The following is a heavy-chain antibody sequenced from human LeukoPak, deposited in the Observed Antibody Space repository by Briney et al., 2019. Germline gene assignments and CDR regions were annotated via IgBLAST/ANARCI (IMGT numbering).Heavy chain of an antibody. CDR3: AKEGY. CDR1: GGSFSGYY. Sequence: ETVSHTCAVYGGSFSGYYWSWVRQAPGKGLEWVSAIRGSGGNTIYADSVKGRFTISRDNSKKTLYHQRNSPRAEDTAVYYCAKEGYWGQGTLVTVYS. V-gene: IGHV3-23*01. J-gene: IGHJ4*02. CDR2: IRGSGGNT.